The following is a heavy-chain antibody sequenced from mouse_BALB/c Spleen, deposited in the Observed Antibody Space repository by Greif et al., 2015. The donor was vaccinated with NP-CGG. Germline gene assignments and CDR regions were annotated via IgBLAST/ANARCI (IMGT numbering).Heavy chain of an antibody. CDR2: ISDGGSYT. Sequence: EVQLVESGGGLVKPGGSLKLSCAASGFTFSDYYMYWVRQTPEKRLEWVATISDGGSYTYYPDSMKGRFTISRDNAKNNLYLQMSSLKSEDTAMYYCARDGNYWYFDVWGAGTTVTVSS. D-gene: IGHD2-1*01. V-gene: IGHV5-4*02. CDR3: ARDGNYWYFDV. J-gene: IGHJ1*01. CDR1: GFTFSDYY.